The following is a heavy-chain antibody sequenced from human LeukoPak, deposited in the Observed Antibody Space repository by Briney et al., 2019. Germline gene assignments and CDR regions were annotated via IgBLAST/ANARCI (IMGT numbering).Heavy chain of an antibody. D-gene: IGHD3-3*01. Sequence: TSETLSLTCTVSGGSISSSSYYWGWIRQPPGKGLEWIGSIYYSGSTYYNPSLKSRVTISVDTSKNQFSLKLSSVTAADTAVYYCAREFLLVVDLWRINAFDIWGHGTMVTVFS. V-gene: IGHV4-39*07. CDR3: AREFLLVVDLWRINAFDI. J-gene: IGHJ3*02. CDR2: IYYSGST. CDR1: GGSISSSSYY.